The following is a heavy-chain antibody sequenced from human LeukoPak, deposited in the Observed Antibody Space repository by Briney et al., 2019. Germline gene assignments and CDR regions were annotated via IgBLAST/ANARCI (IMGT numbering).Heavy chain of an antibody. J-gene: IGHJ3*02. V-gene: IGHV4-61*02. Sequence: SQTLSLTCTVSGASISSGSYYWSWIRQPAGKGLEWIGRIYTSGSSNYNPSLKSRLTISVDTSKNQFSLKLSSVTAADTAVYYCAREGRGWLYDYDAFDIWGQGTMVTVSS. CDR3: AREGRGWLYDYDAFDI. CDR1: GASISSGSYY. D-gene: IGHD3-9*01. CDR2: IYTSGSS.